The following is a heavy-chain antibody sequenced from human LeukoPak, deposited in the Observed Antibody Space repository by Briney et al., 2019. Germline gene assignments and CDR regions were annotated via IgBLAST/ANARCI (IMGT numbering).Heavy chain of an antibody. CDR1: GFTFSNYA. CDR2: ISGSGDST. Sequence: GGSLRLSCAASGFTFSNYAMSWVRQAPGKGLEWVSSISGSGDSTYYGDSVKGRFTISRDNAKNSLYLQMNSLRAEDTAVYYCARGGGSGYFDLWGRGTLVTVSS. J-gene: IGHJ2*01. D-gene: IGHD3-16*01. CDR3: ARGGGSGYFDL. V-gene: IGHV3-23*01.